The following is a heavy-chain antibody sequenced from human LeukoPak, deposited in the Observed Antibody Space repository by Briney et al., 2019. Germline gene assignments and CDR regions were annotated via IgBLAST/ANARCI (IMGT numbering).Heavy chain of an antibody. CDR3: ARQPTRSGQPDYYYYYMDV. V-gene: IGHV4-39*01. D-gene: IGHD6-19*01. CDR1: SGSISSSSYY. J-gene: IGHJ6*03. Sequence: SETLSLTCTVSSGSISSSSYYWGWIRQPPGKGLEWIGSIYYSGSTYYNPSLKSRVTISVDTSKNQFSLKLRSVTAADTAVYYCARQPTRSGQPDYYYYYMDVWGKGTTVIVSS. CDR2: IYYSGST.